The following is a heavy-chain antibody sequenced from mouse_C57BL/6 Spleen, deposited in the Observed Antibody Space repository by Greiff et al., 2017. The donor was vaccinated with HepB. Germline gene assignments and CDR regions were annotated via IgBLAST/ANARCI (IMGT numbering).Heavy chain of an antibody. D-gene: IGHD1-1*01. J-gene: IGHJ4*01. Sequence: EVQLVESGGGLVKPGGSLKLSCAASGFTFSSYAMSWVRQTPEKRLEWVATISDGGSYTYYPDNVKGRFTISRDNAKNNLYLQMSHLKSEDTAMYYCARGSYGYAMDYWGQGTSVTVSS. V-gene: IGHV5-4*01. CDR2: ISDGGSYT. CDR1: GFTFSSYA. CDR3: ARGSYGYAMDY.